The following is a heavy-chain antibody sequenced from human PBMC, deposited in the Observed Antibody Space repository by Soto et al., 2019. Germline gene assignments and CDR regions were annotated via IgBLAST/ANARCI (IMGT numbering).Heavy chain of an antibody. CDR3: ARDCSSTSCYIDYYGMDV. J-gene: IGHJ6*02. D-gene: IGHD2-2*02. Sequence: SETLALPCPVSGCSMSSYYWSWIRQPAGKGLEWIGRIYTSGSTNYNPSLKSRVTMSVDTSKNQFSLKLSSVTAADTAVYYCARDCSSTSCYIDYYGMDVWGQGTTVTVSS. CDR2: IYTSGST. V-gene: IGHV4-4*07. CDR1: GCSMSSYY.